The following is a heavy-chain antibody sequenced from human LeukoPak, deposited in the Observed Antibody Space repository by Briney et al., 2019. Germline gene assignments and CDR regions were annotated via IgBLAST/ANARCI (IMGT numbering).Heavy chain of an antibody. Sequence: QAGGSLRLSCAASGFTFSSYWMHWVRQAPGKGLVWVSRVKSDGSSTNYADSVKGRFTISRDNAKNTLYLQMNSLRAEDTAVYYCAREDSGDYYVDYWGQGTLVTVSS. CDR3: AREDSGDYYVDY. CDR1: GFTFSSYW. D-gene: IGHD4-17*01. J-gene: IGHJ4*02. V-gene: IGHV3-74*01. CDR2: VKSDGSST.